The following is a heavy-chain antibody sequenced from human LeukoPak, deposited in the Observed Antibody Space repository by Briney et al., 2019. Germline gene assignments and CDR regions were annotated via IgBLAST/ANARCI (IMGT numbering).Heavy chain of an antibody. D-gene: IGHD5-12*01. CDR2: INSDGSTT. CDR1: GFTFSSYW. V-gene: IGHV3-74*01. Sequence: PGGSLRLSCAASGFTFSSYWMHWVRQAPGKGLVWVSRINSDGSTTTYADSVKGRFTISRDNAKNTLYLQMNSLRAEDTAVYYCAREPGGYDSAHWGQGTLVTVSS. CDR3: AREPGGYDSAH. J-gene: IGHJ4*02.